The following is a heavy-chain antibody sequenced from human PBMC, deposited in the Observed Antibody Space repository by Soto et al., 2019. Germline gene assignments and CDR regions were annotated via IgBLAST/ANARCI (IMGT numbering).Heavy chain of an antibody. CDR1: GFSLTTTGVG. CDR3: AHSPLGQLLLYCAF. D-gene: IGHD2-21*02. V-gene: IGHV2-5*02. J-gene: IGHJ4*02. Sequence: QVTLKESGPTLVKPTQTLTLTCTFSGFSLTTTGVGVGWIRQPPGKALEWLALIYWDDEKRYSPSLKSRLSITKDTSNNQVVLTMTNMDPVDTATYFCAHSPLGQLLLYCAFWGQGTLVTVSS. CDR2: IYWDDEK.